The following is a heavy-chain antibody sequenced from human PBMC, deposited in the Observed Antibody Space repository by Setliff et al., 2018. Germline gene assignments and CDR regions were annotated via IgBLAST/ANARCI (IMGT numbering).Heavy chain of an antibody. D-gene: IGHD1-26*01. V-gene: IGHV4-61*09. Sequence: SETLSLTCTVSGGSISSGSYYWSWIRQPAGKGLEWIGHIYTSGSTNYNPSLKSRVTISVDTSKNQFSLKLSSVTAADTAVYYCARGGDSGSYFLANHDAFDIWGRGTMVTVSS. CDR1: GGSISSGSYY. J-gene: IGHJ3*02. CDR3: ARGGDSGSYFLANHDAFDI. CDR2: IYTSGST.